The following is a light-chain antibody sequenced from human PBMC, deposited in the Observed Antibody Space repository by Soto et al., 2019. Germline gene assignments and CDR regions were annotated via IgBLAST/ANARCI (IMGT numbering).Light chain of an antibody. CDR2: GVS. CDR3: CSYACGQEV. J-gene: IGLJ1*01. V-gene: IGLV2-11*01. Sequence: QSALRQPGAVSWSPGHLVTISCTGTSSDVGGYKYVSWYQQKPGKAPKLIIYGVSRWPSGVPNRFSGSKSGNRASLTISGLQAEHEGDYYCCSYACGQEVFGTGTKVTVL. CDR1: SSDVGGYKY.